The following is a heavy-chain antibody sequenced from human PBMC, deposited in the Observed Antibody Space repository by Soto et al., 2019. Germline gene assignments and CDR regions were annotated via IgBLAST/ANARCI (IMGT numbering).Heavy chain of an antibody. J-gene: IGHJ4*01. CDR1: GGTFSSYA. D-gene: IGHD3-3*01. V-gene: IGHV1-69*13. Sequence: SVKVSCRASGGTFSSYAISWVRQAPGQGLEWMGEIIPIFGTANYAQKFQGRVTITADESTSTAYMELSSLRSEDTAVYYCARGNLWSGYPYYCDYWGHGTLVTVSS. CDR2: IIPIFGTA. CDR3: ARGNLWSGYPYYCDY.